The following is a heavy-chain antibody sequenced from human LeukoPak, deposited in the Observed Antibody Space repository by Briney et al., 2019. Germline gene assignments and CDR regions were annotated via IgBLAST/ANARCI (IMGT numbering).Heavy chain of an antibody. V-gene: IGHV2-70*11. CDR3: ARTITTTVAFDY. CDR1: GFSLSASGMC. CDR2: IDWDDYK. Sequence: SGPTLVNPTQTLTLTCTFSGFSLSASGMCVTWIRQPPGKALEWLPRIDWDDYKYYSASLKTRLTNSKDTSKNQVVLTMTNMDPVDTATYYCARTITTTVAFDYWGQGILVTVSS. D-gene: IGHD4-11*01. J-gene: IGHJ4*02.